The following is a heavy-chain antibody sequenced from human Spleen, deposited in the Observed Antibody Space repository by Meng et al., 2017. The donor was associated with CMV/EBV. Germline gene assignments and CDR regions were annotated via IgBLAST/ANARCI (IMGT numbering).Heavy chain of an antibody. V-gene: IGHV1-2*02. D-gene: IGHD2-2*01. J-gene: IGHJ4*02. CDR2: ISPNTGGT. CDR3: ARGGYCSSSSCYEFDH. CDR1: GYTFIGYY. Sequence: ASVKVSCKASGYTFIGYYIHWVRQAPGQGLEWMGWISPNTGGTNYAQKFQGRVTMTRDTSISTAYMEVSRLRSDDTAVYYCARGGYCSSSSCYEFDHWGQGALVTVSS.